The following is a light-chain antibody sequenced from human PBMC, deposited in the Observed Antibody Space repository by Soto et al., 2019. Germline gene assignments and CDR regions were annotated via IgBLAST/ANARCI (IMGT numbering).Light chain of an antibody. Sequence: DIQMTQSPSSLSASVGDRVTITCRASQGIGNDLGWYQQKPGKAPNRLIYAASSLQSGVPSRFSGSGSGTEFTLTTSSLQPEDFAAYYCLQHNDYPRTFGQGTKVEIK. CDR3: LQHNDYPRT. V-gene: IGKV1-17*01. CDR2: AAS. CDR1: QGIGND. J-gene: IGKJ1*01.